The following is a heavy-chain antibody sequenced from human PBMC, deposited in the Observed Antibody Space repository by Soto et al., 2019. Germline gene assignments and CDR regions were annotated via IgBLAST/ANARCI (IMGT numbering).Heavy chain of an antibody. Sequence: TSETLSLTCTVSGGSISSGDYYWSWIRQPPGKGLEWIGYIYYSGSTYYNPSLKSRVTISVDTSKNQFSLKLSSVTAADTAVYYCARSLWFGSYNADGYWFDPWGQGTLVTVSS. CDR3: ARSLWFGSYNADGYWFDP. V-gene: IGHV4-30-4*01. CDR2: IYYSGST. D-gene: IGHD3-10*01. J-gene: IGHJ5*02. CDR1: GGSISSGDYY.